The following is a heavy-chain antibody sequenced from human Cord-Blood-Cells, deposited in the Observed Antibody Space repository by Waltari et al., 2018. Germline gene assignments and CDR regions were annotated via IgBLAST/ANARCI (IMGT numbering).Heavy chain of an antibody. CDR2: IIPIFGTA. CDR3: ARARSSSWRDTNNWFDP. V-gene: IGHV1-69*01. Sequence: QVQLVQSGAEVKKPGSSVKVSCKASGGTFSSYAISRVRQAPGQGLEWRGGIIPIFGTANYAQKFQGRVTITADDSTSTAYRELSSLRSEDTAVYYCARARSSSWRDTNNWFDPWGQGTLVTVSS. CDR1: GGTFSSYA. J-gene: IGHJ5*02. D-gene: IGHD6-13*01.